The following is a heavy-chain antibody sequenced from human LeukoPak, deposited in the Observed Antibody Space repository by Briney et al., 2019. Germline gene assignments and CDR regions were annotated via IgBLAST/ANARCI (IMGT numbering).Heavy chain of an antibody. Sequence: SETLSLTCTVSGGSISSSSYYWGWIRQPPGKGLEWIGSIYYSGSTYYNPSLKSRVTISVDTSKNQFSLKLSSVTAADTAVYYCARGSGGYSYGFDPWGQGTLVTVSS. V-gene: IGHV4-39*07. J-gene: IGHJ5*02. CDR3: ARGSGGYSYGFDP. CDR2: IYYSGST. CDR1: GGSISSSSYY. D-gene: IGHD5-18*01.